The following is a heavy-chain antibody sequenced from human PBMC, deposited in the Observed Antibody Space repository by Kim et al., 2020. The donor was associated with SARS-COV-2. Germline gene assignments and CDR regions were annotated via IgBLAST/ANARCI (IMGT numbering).Heavy chain of an antibody. CDR1: GGSISSYY. CDR2: IYYSGST. J-gene: IGHJ6*02. V-gene: IGHV4-59*01. CDR3: ARDTVGATVVFGEYYYYGMDV. Sequence: SETLSLTCTVSGGSISSYYWSWIRQPPGKGLEWIGYIYYSGSTNYNPSLKSRVTISVDTSKNQFSLKLSSVTAADTAVYYCARDTVGATVVFGEYYYYGMDVWGQGTTVTVSS. D-gene: IGHD1-26*01.